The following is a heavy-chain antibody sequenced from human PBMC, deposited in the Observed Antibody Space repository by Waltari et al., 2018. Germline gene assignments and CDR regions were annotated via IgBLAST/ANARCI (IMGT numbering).Heavy chain of an antibody. Sequence: QVQLVQSGAEVKKPGYSVKVSCKASGGTLSSYAISWVRQAPGRGLGWMDGVLTIFGRANCAQKVQGRVTITSDESTSTAHMELSSLSFEDSAVYYWASPSPRYCSGGSCYFDYWGQGTLVTVSS. CDR2: VLTIFGRA. CDR3: ASPSPRYCSGGSCYFDY. D-gene: IGHD2-15*01. CDR1: GGTLSSYA. V-gene: IGHV1-69*13. J-gene: IGHJ4*03.